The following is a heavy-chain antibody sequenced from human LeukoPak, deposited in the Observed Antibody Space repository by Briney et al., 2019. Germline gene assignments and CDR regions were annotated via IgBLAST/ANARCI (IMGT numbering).Heavy chain of an antibody. D-gene: IGHD6-13*01. V-gene: IGHV1-2*02. CDR3: ARQYSSSWYGVRYYYYYMDV. CDR2: INPNSGGT. Sequence: ASVKVSCKASGYTFTSYGISWVRQAPGQGLEWMGWINPNSGGTNYAQKFQGRVTMTRDTSISTAYMELSGLRSDDTAVYYCARQYSSSWYGVRYYYYYMDVWGKGTTVTVSS. J-gene: IGHJ6*03. CDR1: GYTFTSYG.